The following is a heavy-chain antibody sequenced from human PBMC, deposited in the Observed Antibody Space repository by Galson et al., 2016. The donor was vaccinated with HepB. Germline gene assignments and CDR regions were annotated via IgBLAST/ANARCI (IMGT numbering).Heavy chain of an antibody. D-gene: IGHD4-17*01. CDR3: ARDYGDYADY. Sequence: SVKVSCKASGYTLTGYYIYWVRQAPGQGLEWMGWINPSSGGANYAQKFQGRVTMTRDTSVSTAYMELSRLRSDDTAVYYWARDYGDYADYWGQGTLVTVSS. J-gene: IGHJ4*02. V-gene: IGHV1-2*02. CDR2: INPSSGGA. CDR1: GYTLTGYY.